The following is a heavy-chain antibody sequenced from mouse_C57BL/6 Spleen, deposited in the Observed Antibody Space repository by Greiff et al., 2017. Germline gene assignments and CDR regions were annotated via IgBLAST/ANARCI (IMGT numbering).Heavy chain of an antibody. CDR2: IDPEDGET. J-gene: IGHJ2*01. D-gene: IGHD2-4*01. V-gene: IGHV14-2*01. CDR3: AEDYDGGYYFDY. CDR1: GFNINDYY. Sequence: EVQLQESGAELVKPGASVTLSCTASGFNINDYYMHWVKQRTEQGLEWIGSIDPEDGETKYAPKFHGMAIITADTSSHTAYLQLSSLTSEYAAVYYCAEDYDGGYYFDYWGQGTTLTVSS.